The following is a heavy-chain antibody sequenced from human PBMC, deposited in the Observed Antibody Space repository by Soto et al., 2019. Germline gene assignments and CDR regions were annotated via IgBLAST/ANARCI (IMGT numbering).Heavy chain of an antibody. CDR3: AKDWRKGPYCNDDACYARASVGYFFDY. V-gene: IGHV3-30*18. D-gene: IGHD3-16*01. Sequence: GGSLRLSCAASGFTFNTYAMHWVRQAPGKGPEWVAGLIHDGSYKNYADSVKGRFTISRDNSRDTLYLQMDSPKPEDTAVYYCAKDWRKGPYCNDDACYARASVGYFFDYWGQGTQVTVSS. CDR1: GFTFNTYA. CDR2: LIHDGSYK. J-gene: IGHJ4*02.